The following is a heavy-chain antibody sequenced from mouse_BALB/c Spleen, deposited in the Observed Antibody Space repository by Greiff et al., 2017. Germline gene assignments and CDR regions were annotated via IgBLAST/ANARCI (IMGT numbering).Heavy chain of an antibody. Sequence: VKLQESGAELVKPGASVKMSCKAFGYTFTTYPIEWMKQNHGKSLEWIGNFHPYNDDTKYNEKFKGKAKLTVEKSSSTVYLELSRLTSDDSAVYYCARMYGKGYYAMDYWGQGTSVTVSS. CDR2: FHPYNDDT. CDR1: GYTFTTYP. J-gene: IGHJ4*01. D-gene: IGHD2-10*02. CDR3: ARMYGKGYYAMDY. V-gene: IGHV1-47*01.